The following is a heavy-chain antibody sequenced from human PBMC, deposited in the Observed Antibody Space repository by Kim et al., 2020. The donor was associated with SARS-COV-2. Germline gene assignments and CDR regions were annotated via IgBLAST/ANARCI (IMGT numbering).Heavy chain of an antibody. Sequence: GGSLRLSCAASGFSFSDAWMTWVRQAPGKGLEWVGRIKRKTDGGTTDYAAPVKDRFTISRDDSKNTLYLQMNSLKTEDTAVYYCRGSTGDPFDIWGQGTMVIVSS. V-gene: IGHV3-15*01. CDR3: RGSTGDPFDI. CDR1: GFSFSDAW. D-gene: IGHD3-16*01. CDR2: IKRKTDGGTT. J-gene: IGHJ3*02.